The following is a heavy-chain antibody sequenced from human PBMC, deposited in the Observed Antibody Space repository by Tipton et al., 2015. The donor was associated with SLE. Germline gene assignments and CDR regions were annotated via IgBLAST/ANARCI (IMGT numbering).Heavy chain of an antibody. D-gene: IGHD6-19*01. CDR3: ARSEYSSGLIDY. CDR2: IYYSGTA. V-gene: IGHV4-61*05. J-gene: IGHJ4*02. CDR1: GDSISRSSYC. Sequence: TLSLTCTVSGDSISRSSYCWGWIRQPPGKGLEWIGFIYYSGTATYSPSLKGRVTISVDTSKKQFSLKLSSVTAADTAVYYCARSEYSSGLIDYWGQGTLVTVSS.